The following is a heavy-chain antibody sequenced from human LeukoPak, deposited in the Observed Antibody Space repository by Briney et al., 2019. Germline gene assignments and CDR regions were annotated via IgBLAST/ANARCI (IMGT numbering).Heavy chain of an antibody. V-gene: IGHV4-34*01. D-gene: IGHD6-6*01. CDR1: GGSFSGYY. CDR2: INHSGST. Sequence: SETLSLTCAVYGGSFSGYYWSWIRQPPGKGLEWIGEINHSGSTNYNPSLKSRVTISVDTSKNQFPLKLSSVTAADTAVYYCAGLGSSSLTDVWGKGTTVTVSS. CDR3: AGLGSSSLTDV. J-gene: IGHJ6*04.